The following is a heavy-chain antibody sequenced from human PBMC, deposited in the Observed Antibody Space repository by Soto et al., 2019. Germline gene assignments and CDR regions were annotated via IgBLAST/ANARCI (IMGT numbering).Heavy chain of an antibody. CDR2: MNPNSGNT. Sequence: GASVKVSCKSSGYTFTSYDINCVRQATGQGLEWMGWMNPNSGNTGYAQKFQGRVTMTRNTSISTAYMELSSLRSEDTAVYYCARVFPAPYSSSLGGSENYYYYYGMDVWGQGTTVTVSS. J-gene: IGHJ6*02. CDR3: ARVFPAPYSSSLGGSENYYYYYGMDV. V-gene: IGHV1-8*01. D-gene: IGHD6-13*01. CDR1: GYTFTSYD.